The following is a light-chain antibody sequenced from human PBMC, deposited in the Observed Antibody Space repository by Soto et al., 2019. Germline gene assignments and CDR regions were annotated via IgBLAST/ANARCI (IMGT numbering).Light chain of an antibody. Sequence: EIVLTQSPGTLSLSPGERATLSCRASQSITNNYLAWYQQKPGQAPRLLIYRASSRGTGIPDRFSGSGSGTDFALTISRLEPEDFAVYYCQQYGSSPRTFGQGTKVEIK. V-gene: IGKV3-20*01. CDR3: QQYGSSPRT. CDR1: QSITNNY. CDR2: RAS. J-gene: IGKJ1*01.